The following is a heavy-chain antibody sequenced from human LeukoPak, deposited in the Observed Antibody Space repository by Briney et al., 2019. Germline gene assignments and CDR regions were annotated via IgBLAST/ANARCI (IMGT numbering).Heavy chain of an antibody. Sequence: SETLSLTCTVSGGSLSSYYWSWIRQPPGKGLEWIGYVYYSGSTNYNPSLKSRVTISVDTSKNQFSLKLSSVTAADTAVYYCARDGGYGSGSYYFESWGQGTLVTVSS. D-gene: IGHD3-10*01. CDR3: ARDGGYGSGSYYFES. V-gene: IGHV4-59*12. J-gene: IGHJ4*02. CDR2: VYYSGST. CDR1: GGSLSSYY.